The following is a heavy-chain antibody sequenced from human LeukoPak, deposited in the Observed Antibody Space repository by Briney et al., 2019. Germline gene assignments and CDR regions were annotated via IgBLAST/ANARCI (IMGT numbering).Heavy chain of an antibody. CDR1: GYTFTGYY. D-gene: IGHD6-13*01. V-gene: IGHV1-2*02. Sequence: ASVKVSCKASGYTFTGYYMHWVRQAPGQGLEWMGWINPNSGDTKYAQKFQGRVTMTRDTSISTAYMELTRLRSEDTAVYYCARGIAAAGHYFDYWGQGTLVTVSS. CDR3: ARGIAAAGHYFDY. CDR2: INPNSGDT. J-gene: IGHJ4*02.